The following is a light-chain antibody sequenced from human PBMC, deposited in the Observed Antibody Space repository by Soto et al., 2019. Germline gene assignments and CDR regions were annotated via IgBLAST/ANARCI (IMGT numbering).Light chain of an antibody. CDR2: GAS. V-gene: IGKV3-20*01. J-gene: IGKJ1*01. Sequence: ETVMTQSPDTLSLSPGERATLSCRASQSVSDNLAWYQQRPGQGPRLLIYGASTRATGIPARFSGSGSGTDFTLIISRLEPEDFAVYYCQQYGSSRTFGQGTKVDIK. CDR3: QQYGSSRT. CDR1: QSVSDN.